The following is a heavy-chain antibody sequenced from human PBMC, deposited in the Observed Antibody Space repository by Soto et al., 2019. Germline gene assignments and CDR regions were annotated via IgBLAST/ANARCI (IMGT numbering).Heavy chain of an antibody. CDR2: ISAYNGNT. Sequence: ASVKDSCKASGYTFTSYGISWVRQAPGQGLEWMGWISAYNGNTNYAQKLQGRVTMTTDTSTSTAYMELRSLRSDDTAVYYCSRSPSSDYCSGGSCYGGEYYFDYWGQGTLVTVSS. D-gene: IGHD2-15*01. V-gene: IGHV1-18*01. CDR3: SRSPSSDYCSGGSCYGGEYYFDY. J-gene: IGHJ4*02. CDR1: GYTFTSYG.